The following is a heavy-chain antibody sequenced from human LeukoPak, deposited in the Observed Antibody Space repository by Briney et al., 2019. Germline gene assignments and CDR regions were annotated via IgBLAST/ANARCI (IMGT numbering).Heavy chain of an antibody. D-gene: IGHD3-22*01. Sequence: PGGSLRLSCAASGFTFSSYAMSGVRQAPGKGLEWVSAISGSGGSTYYADSVKGRFTISRDDSKNTLYLQMNSLRAEDTAVYYCAKDAAGYYDSSGYYSTDYWGQGTLVTVSS. J-gene: IGHJ4*02. CDR1: GFTFSSYA. V-gene: IGHV3-23*01. CDR3: AKDAAGYYDSSGYYSTDY. CDR2: ISGSGGST.